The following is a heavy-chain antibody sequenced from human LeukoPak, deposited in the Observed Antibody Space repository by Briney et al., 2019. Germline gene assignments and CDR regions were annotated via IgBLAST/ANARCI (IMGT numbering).Heavy chain of an antibody. J-gene: IGHJ4*02. CDR3: ARGPIKGRLWFGELFDY. CDR2: ISYDGSNK. V-gene: IGHV3-30-3*01. Sequence: PGGSLRLSCAASGFTFSSYAMHWVRQAPGKGLEWVAVISYDGSNKYYADSVKGRFTISRDNSKNTLYLQMNSLRAEDTAVYYCARGPIKGRLWFGELFDYWGQGTLVTVSS. D-gene: IGHD3-10*01. CDR1: GFTFSSYA.